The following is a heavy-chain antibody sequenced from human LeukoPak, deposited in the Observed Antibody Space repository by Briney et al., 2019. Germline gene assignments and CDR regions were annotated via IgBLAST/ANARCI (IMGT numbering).Heavy chain of an antibody. D-gene: IGHD3-10*01. V-gene: IGHV3-7*01. CDR2: IKQDGSEK. CDR1: GFTFSSYW. Sequence: GGSLRLSCAASGFTFSSYWTSWVRQAPGKGLEWVANIKQDGSEKYYVDSVKGRFTISRDNAKNSLYLQMNSLRAEDTAVYYCASPGSGSYYYYMDVWGKGTTVTVSS. CDR3: ASPGSGSYYYYMDV. J-gene: IGHJ6*03.